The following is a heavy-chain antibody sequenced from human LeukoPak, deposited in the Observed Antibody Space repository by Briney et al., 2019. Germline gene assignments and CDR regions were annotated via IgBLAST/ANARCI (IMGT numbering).Heavy chain of an antibody. V-gene: IGHV1-2*02. Sequence: ASVKVSCKASGYTFTGYYMHWVRQAPGQGLEWMGWINPNSGGTNYAQKFQGRVTMTRDTSISTAYMELSRLRSDDTAVYYCARAPESRFWFDPWGQGTLVTVSS. CDR1: GYTFTGYY. CDR3: ARAPESRFWFDP. J-gene: IGHJ5*02. CDR2: INPNSGGT.